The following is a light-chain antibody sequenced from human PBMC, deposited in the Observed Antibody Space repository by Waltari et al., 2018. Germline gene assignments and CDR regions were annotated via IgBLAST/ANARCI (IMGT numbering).Light chain of an antibody. CDR3: CAYAYTYGV. CDR1: SSDVGGYDY. V-gene: IGLV2-11*01. J-gene: IGLJ3*02. Sequence: QSALTQSRSVSGSPGQSVTISCTGTSSDVGGYDYVSWYQQHPGKAPKLVIYDVYKRPSGVPDRFSASKSGNTASLTISGLQADDEADYYCCAYAYTYGVFGGGTKVTVL. CDR2: DVY.